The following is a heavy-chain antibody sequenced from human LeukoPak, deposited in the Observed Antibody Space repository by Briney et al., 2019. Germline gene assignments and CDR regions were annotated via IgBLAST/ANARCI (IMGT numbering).Heavy chain of an antibody. V-gene: IGHV3-23*01. Sequence: GGSLRLSCAASGFTFSSYGMSWVRQAPGKGLEWVSSINNSGGSTHYADSVKGRFTISRDNSKNTMYLQMKSLRAEDTAVYYCAKDGGEYYDILTGYYPRLYYMDVWGKGTTVTISS. J-gene: IGHJ6*03. CDR3: AKDGGEYYDILTGYYPRLYYMDV. D-gene: IGHD3-9*01. CDR2: INNSGGST. CDR1: GFTFSSYG.